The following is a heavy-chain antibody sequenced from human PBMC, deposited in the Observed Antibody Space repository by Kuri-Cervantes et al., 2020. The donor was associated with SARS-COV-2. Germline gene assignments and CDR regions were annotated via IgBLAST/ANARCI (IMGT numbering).Heavy chain of an antibody. CDR3: ARRVNYDYWCGYEGHVAFYN. V-gene: IGHV3-21*01. J-gene: IGHJ3*02. CDR2: ISSSSSYI. Sequence: GGSLRLSCAASGFTFSDYYMSWVRQAPGKGLEWVSSISSSSSYIYYADSVKGRFTISRDNAKNSLYLQMNSLRAEDAAVYYCARRVNYDYWCGYEGHVAFYNWGQGTMVTVSS. CDR1: GFTFSDYY. D-gene: IGHD3-3*01.